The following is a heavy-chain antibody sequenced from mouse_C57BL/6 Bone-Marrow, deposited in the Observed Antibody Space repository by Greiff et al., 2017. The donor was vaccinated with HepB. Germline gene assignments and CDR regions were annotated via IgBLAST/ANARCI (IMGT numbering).Heavy chain of an antibody. V-gene: IGHV14-4*01. D-gene: IGHD2-5*01. J-gene: IGHJ1*03. CDR2: IDPENGDT. Sequence: VQLQQSGAELVRPGASVKLSCTASGFNIKDDYMHWVKQRPEQGLEWIGWIDPENGDTEYASKFQGKATITADTSSNKAYLQLSSLTSEDTAVYYCTTYYSNYPWYFDVWGTGTTVTVSS. CDR3: TTYYSNYPWYFDV. CDR1: GFNIKDDY.